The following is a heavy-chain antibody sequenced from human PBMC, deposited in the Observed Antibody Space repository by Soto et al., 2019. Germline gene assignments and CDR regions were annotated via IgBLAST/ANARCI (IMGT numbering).Heavy chain of an antibody. CDR3: ARSIPP. CDR2: IFNTGST. V-gene: IGHV4-39*07. CDR1: GRSVDSNRYY. Sequence: SETLSLTCTLSGRSVDSNRYYGAWIRQPPGKELECIGSIFNTGSTYYHPSLKSRVTISVDTSKNQSSLKLSSATAADTAVYYGARSIPPWRQGTLVTVSS. J-gene: IGHJ5*02.